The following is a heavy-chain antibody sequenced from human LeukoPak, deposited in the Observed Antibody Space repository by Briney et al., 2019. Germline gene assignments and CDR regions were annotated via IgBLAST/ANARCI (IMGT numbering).Heavy chain of an antibody. CDR3: AKESLGY. Sequence: PGGSLRLSCAASGFTFSSYGMHWVRQAPGKGLEWVAVISYDGSNKYYADSVKGRFTISRDNSKNTLYLQMNSLRAEDTAVYYCAKESLGYWGQGTLVTVSS. V-gene: IGHV3-30*18. CDR1: GFTFSSYG. CDR2: ISYDGSNK. J-gene: IGHJ4*02.